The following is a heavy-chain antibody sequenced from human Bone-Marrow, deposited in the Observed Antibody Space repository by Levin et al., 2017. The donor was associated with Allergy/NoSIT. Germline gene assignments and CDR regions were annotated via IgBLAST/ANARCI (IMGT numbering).Heavy chain of an antibody. D-gene: IGHD3-16*01. CDR1: GVTVSNHY. J-gene: IGHJ4*02. CDR3: ARDDGS. Sequence: PGESLKISCAASGVTVSNHYMSWVRQAPGKGLEWVSIIYSGGGTSYADSVRGRFTVSRDSSKNTLYLQMNRLRVEDTAVYYCARDDGSWGQGTLVTVSS. V-gene: IGHV3-66*02. CDR2: IYSGGGT.